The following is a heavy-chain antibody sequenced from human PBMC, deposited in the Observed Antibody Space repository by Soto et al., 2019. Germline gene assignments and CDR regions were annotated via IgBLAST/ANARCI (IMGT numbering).Heavy chain of an antibody. CDR1: GYTFTNYG. CDR3: AREKTSYGMDV. Sequence: GASVKVSCKASGYTFTNYGFSWVRQAPGQGLEWMGWMNPNSGNTGYAQKFQGRVTMTRNTSISTAYMELSSPRSEDTAVYYCAREKTSYGMDVWGQGTTVTVSS. CDR2: MNPNSGNT. J-gene: IGHJ6*02. V-gene: IGHV1-8*02.